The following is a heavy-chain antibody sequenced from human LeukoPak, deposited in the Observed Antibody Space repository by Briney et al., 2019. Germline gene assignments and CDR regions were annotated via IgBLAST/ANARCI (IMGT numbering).Heavy chain of an antibody. CDR2: IYSGGST. Sequence: GGSLRLSCAASGFTVGSNTMSWVRQAPGRGLEWVSIIYSGGSTSYADSVKGRFTISRDNSKNTLYLQMNSLRTEDTAVYYCARGGSYFDISGYYFYWGQGTLVTVSS. J-gene: IGHJ4*02. V-gene: IGHV3-66*01. D-gene: IGHD3-22*01. CDR3: ARGGSYFDISGYYFY. CDR1: GFTVGSNT.